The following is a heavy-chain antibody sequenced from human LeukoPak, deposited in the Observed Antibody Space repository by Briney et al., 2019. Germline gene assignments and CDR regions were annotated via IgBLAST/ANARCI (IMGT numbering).Heavy chain of an antibody. D-gene: IGHD6-13*01. Sequence: SETLSLTCTVSGGSISSSSHYWGWIRQPPGKGLEWIGSIDYSGSTYYNPSLESRVTISGDTSKNQFSLKLSSATAADTAVYYCARDLGSSSDYWGQGTLVTVSS. CDR1: GGSISSSSHY. V-gene: IGHV4-39*02. CDR2: IDYSGST. CDR3: ARDLGSSSDY. J-gene: IGHJ4*02.